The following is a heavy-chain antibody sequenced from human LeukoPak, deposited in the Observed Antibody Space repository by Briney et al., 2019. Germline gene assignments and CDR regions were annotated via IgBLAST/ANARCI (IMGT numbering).Heavy chain of an antibody. CDR1: GFTFSSYR. D-gene: IGHD1-26*01. CDR2: ISDSSSYI. J-gene: IGHJ6*02. V-gene: IGHV3-21*01. Sequence: GGSLRLSCAASGFTFSSYRMNWFRQAPGKGLEWVSSISDSSSYIYHADSVKGRFTISRDNAKNSVYLQMNSLRAEDTATYYCSKGENGMDVWGQGTTVTVSS. CDR3: SKGENGMDV.